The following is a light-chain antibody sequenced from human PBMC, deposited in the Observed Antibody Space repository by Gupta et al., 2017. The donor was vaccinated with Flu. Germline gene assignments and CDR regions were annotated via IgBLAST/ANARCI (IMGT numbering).Light chain of an antibody. J-gene: IGLJ3*02. CDR3: SSYTTSRTLV. V-gene: IGLV2-14*01. CDR1: NSDVGGYNV. CDR2: EVT. Sequence: QSALTQPASVSGSPGQSIAISCTGSNSDVGGYNVVSWYQQYPGKAPKLLIYEVTKRPSGVSYRFSGSKSGNTASLTIAGLQAEDEADYYCSSYTTSRTLVFGGGTILTVL.